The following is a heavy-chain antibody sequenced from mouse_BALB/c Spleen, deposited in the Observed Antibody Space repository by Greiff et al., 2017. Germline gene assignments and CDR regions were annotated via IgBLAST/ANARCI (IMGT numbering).Heavy chain of an antibody. CDR2: IWSGGST. J-gene: IGHJ4*01. V-gene: IGHV2-2*02. Sequence: QVQLQQSGPGLVQPSQSLSISCTASGFSLTSYGVHWVRQSPGKGLEWLGVIWSGGSTDYNAAFITRLSISKDNSKSQVFFKMNSLQANDTAIYYCARNWGGLRRYYAMDYWGQGTSVTVSS. CDR1: GFSLTSYG. CDR3: ARNWGGLRRYYAMDY. D-gene: IGHD2-4*01.